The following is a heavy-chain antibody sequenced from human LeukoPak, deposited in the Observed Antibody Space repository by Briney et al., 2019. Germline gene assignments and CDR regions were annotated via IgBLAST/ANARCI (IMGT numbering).Heavy chain of an antibody. D-gene: IGHD3-10*01. CDR3: ARDPRRITMVRGVLDP. V-gene: IGHV1-46*01. CDR2: INPSGGST. CDR1: GYTFTSYY. J-gene: IGHJ5*02. Sequence: ASVKVSCKASGYTFTSYYMHWVRQAPGQGLEWMGIINPSGGSTSYAQKFQGRVTMTRDTSTSTVYMELSSLRSEDTAVYYCARDPRRITMVRGVLDPWGQGTLVTVSS.